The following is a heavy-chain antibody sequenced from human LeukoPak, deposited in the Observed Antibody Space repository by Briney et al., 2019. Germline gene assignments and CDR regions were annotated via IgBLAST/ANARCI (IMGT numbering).Heavy chain of an antibody. CDR2: ISGSGGST. Sequence: ETLSLTCSVSGYSISSGYYWGWIRLAPGKGLEWVSAISGSGGSTYYADSVKGRFTISRDNSKNTLYLQMNSLRAEDTAVYYCAKWSGIQLWSLYYFDYWGQGTLVTVSS. D-gene: IGHD5-18*01. CDR1: GYSISSGYY. V-gene: IGHV3-23*01. J-gene: IGHJ4*02. CDR3: AKWSGIQLWSLYYFDY.